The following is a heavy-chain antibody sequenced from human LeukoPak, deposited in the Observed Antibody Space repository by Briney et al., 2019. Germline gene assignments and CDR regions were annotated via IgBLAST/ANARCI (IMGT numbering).Heavy chain of an antibody. J-gene: IGHJ4*02. V-gene: IGHV3-30*01. CDR3: ARVTGHSGYDLKY. D-gene: IGHD5-12*01. Sequence: GGSLRLSCAASGFLFSAYDFHWVRQVPGKGLEWVAFISYDGSSKNYAQSVKGRFTISRDNSKNTLYVQMNSLRHEDTAVYYCARVTGHSGYDLKYWGQGALVTVSS. CDR1: GFLFSAYD. CDR2: ISYDGSSK.